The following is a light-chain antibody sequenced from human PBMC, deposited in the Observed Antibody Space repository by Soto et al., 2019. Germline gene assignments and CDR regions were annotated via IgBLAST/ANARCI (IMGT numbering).Light chain of an antibody. V-gene: IGKV1-5*01. CDR3: QQYHDLWT. CDR1: QSIRNW. CDR2: DAS. J-gene: IGKJ1*01. Sequence: DIQMAQSPSTLSASVGDRVIITCRASQSIRNWLAWYQQKPGKAPKLLIFDASTLESGVPSRFSGSGSGTEFTLTISSLQPDDFATYYCQQYHDLWTFGQGNKVEI.